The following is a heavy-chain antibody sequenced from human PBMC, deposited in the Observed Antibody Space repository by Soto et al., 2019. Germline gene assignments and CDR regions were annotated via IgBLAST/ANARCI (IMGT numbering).Heavy chain of an antibody. Sequence: QVQLVQSGAEVREPGASVKVSCKASGYSFTSLDINWVRQTAGQGLEWMGWMQPSTGRTGYAQKFQGRVTMTRDTSIITAYMELTTLTSDDTGFYYCARGVSAGVNYWGQGTLVTVPS. CDR1: GYSFTSLD. CDR2: MQPSTGRT. J-gene: IGHJ4*02. CDR3: ARGVSAGVNY. V-gene: IGHV1-8*01. D-gene: IGHD3-10*01.